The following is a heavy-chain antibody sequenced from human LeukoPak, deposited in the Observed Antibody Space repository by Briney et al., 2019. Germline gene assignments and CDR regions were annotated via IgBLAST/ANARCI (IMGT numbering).Heavy chain of an antibody. V-gene: IGHV4-30-2*01. CDR1: GGSISSGGYY. CDR3: ARDRADLYSGSYSRDAFDI. D-gene: IGHD1-26*01. CDR2: IYHSGST. J-gene: IGHJ3*02. Sequence: SETLSLTCTVSGGSISSGGYYWSWIRQPPGKGLEWIGYIYHSGSTYYNPSLKSRVTISVDRSKNQFSLKLSSVTAADTAVYYCARDRADLYSGSYSRDAFDIWGQGTMVTVSS.